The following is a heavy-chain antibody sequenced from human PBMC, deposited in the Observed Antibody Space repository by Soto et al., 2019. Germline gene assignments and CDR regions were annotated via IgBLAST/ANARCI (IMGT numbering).Heavy chain of an antibody. V-gene: IGHV3-23*01. D-gene: IGHD3-22*01. CDR2: ISGSGSGT. J-gene: IGHJ4*02. Sequence: EVQLLQSGGGLVQPGGSLRLSCAASGFTFSSYSIYWVRQAPGKGLEWVSGISGSGSGTYYADSVKGRFTISRDNSKNTLYLQMNSLRAEDTAVYYCAIGSSGYYDTFDYWGQGTLVTVSS. CDR1: GFTFSSYS. CDR3: AIGSSGYYDTFDY.